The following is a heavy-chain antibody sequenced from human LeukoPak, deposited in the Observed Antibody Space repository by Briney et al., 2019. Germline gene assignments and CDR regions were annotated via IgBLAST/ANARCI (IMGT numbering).Heavy chain of an antibody. J-gene: IGHJ5*02. CDR2: IYSGGTT. Sequence: PGGSLRLSCAASGFTVSSNYMSWVRQAPGKGLEWVSVIYSGGTTYYADSVKGRFTISRDNSKNTLYLQMHSLRAEDTAVYYCARAAATRWFDPWGQGTLVTVSS. CDR1: GFTVSSNY. CDR3: ARAAATRWFDP. V-gene: IGHV3-53*01.